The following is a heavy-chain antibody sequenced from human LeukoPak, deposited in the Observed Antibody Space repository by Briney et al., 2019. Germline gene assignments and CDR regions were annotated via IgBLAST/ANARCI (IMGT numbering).Heavy chain of an antibody. CDR1: GFTFDNYA. V-gene: IGHV3-9*03. D-gene: IGHD5-18*01. CDR2: ISWNSGSI. J-gene: IGHJ4*02. Sequence: PGGSLRLSCAASGFTFDNYAMHWVRQAPGKGLEWVSGISWNSGSIGYADSVKGRFTISRDNAKNSLYLQMNSLRAEDMALYYCAKGNPGQLWSPVYFDYWGQGTLVTVSS. CDR3: AKGNPGQLWSPVYFDY.